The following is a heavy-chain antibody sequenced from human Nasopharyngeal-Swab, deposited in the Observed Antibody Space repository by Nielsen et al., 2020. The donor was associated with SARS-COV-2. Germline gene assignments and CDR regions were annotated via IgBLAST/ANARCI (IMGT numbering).Heavy chain of an antibody. CDR1: GGSSTGYY. J-gene: IGHJ4*02. D-gene: IGHD6-19*01. CDR3: AILSSGWPRRFDY. V-gene: IGHV4-34*01. CDR2: IKHCGST. Sequence: SETLSLTCAVYGGSSTGYYWSWIRQPPGKGLEGSGEIKHCGSTNYNPSLKSRVTISIDTSKNQFSLKLSSVTAADTAVYYCAILSSGWPRRFDYWGQGTLVTVSS.